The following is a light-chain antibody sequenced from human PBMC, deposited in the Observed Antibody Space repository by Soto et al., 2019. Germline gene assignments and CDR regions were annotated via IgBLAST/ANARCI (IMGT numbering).Light chain of an antibody. V-gene: IGKV3-20*01. J-gene: IGKJ2*01. CDR2: GAS. Sequence: EIVLTQSPGTLSLSPGERATLSCRASQSVRNNYLAWYQQRPGQAPRLLIYGASSRATGIPDRFSGSGSGTDFTLTISRLEPEDFALYYCQQYGSSPMYIFGQGTKLEI. CDR3: QQYGSSPMYI. CDR1: QSVRNNY.